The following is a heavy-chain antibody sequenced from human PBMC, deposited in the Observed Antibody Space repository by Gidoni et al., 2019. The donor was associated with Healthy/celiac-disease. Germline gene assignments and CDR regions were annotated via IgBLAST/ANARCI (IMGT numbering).Heavy chain of an antibody. CDR2: IYSSGST. J-gene: IGHJ5*02. D-gene: IGHD3-22*01. Sequence: QVQLQESGPGLVKPSQTLSLTCTVSGGSISSGDYSWSWIRQPPGKGLEGIGYIYSSGSTYYNPSLKSRVTISVDTSKNQFSRKLSSVTAADTAVYYCARDSSGFGWFDHWGQGTLVTVSS. CDR1: GGSISSGDYS. CDR3: ARDSSGFGWFDH. V-gene: IGHV4-30-4*01.